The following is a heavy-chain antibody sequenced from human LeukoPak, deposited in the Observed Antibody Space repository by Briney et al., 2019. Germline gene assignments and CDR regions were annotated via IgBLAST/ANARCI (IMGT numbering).Heavy chain of an antibody. CDR3: ARGPRYYYDSSGYLDC. Sequence: SQTLSLTCAVSGGSISSGGYSWSWIRQPPGKGLEWIGYIYHSGSTYYNPSLKSRVTISVDRSKNQFSLKLSSVTAADTAVYYCARGPRYYYDSSGYLDCWGQGTLVTVSS. J-gene: IGHJ4*02. V-gene: IGHV4-30-2*01. CDR2: IYHSGST. D-gene: IGHD3-22*01. CDR1: GGSISSGGYS.